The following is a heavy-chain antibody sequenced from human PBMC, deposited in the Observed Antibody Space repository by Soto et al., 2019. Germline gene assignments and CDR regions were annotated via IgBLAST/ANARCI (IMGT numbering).Heavy chain of an antibody. D-gene: IGHD2-2*01. CDR1: GVSTSNHY. Sequence: PSETLSLTCSVSGVSTSNHYLTWIRKPPGQGPEWIGCIYYRGTTNYNASFNSRVTISVDTSKNQFSLKLTSVTTADTAVYYCARGGGSPYHDHEFDYWGQGILVTVSS. CDR3: ARGGGSPYHDHEFDY. J-gene: IGHJ4*02. CDR2: IYYRGTT. V-gene: IGHV4-59*11.